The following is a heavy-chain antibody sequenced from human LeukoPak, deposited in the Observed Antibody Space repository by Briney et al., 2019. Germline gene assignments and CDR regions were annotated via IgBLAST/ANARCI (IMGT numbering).Heavy chain of an antibody. Sequence: PSETLSLTCNVSGGSISSTSYYWGWIRQPPGKGLEWIGSIYHTGTTYYSPSLQSRVTISVHTSKNQFSLKLSSVTAADTAVYCCARQECNGGSCYSRAIWFDPWGQGTLVTVSS. CDR3: ARQECNGGSCYSRAIWFDP. CDR2: IYHTGTT. V-gene: IGHV4-39*01. D-gene: IGHD2-15*01. J-gene: IGHJ5*02. CDR1: GGSISSTSYY.